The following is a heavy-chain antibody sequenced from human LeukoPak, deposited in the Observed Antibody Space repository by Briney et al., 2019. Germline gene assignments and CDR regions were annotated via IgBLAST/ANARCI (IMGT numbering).Heavy chain of an antibody. J-gene: IGHJ4*02. CDR2: ISGSSSSM. V-gene: IGHV3-48*04. Sequence: GGSLRLSCAASGFTFSSYSMNWVRQAPGKGLEWVSYISGSSSSMFYADSVKGRFTISRDNAKNSLYLQMNSLRAEDTAVYYCARDATVTYFDYWGQGTLVTVSS. CDR1: GFTFSSYS. D-gene: IGHD4-17*01. CDR3: ARDATVTYFDY.